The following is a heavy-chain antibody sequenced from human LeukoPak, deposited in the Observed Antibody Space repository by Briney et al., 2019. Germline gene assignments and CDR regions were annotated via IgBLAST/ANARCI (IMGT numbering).Heavy chain of an antibody. V-gene: IGHV3-23*01. Sequence: GGSLSLSCAASGFTVSSYAMGWLPQAPGKGREWVSDISGSGGNTYYADSGKGRFTISRDNSKNTLYLQMNSLRAEDTAVYYCAKEVTTDPPDAFDIWGQGTMVTVSS. J-gene: IGHJ3*02. CDR2: ISGSGGNT. CDR3: AKEVTTDPPDAFDI. D-gene: IGHD1-14*01. CDR1: GFTVSSYA.